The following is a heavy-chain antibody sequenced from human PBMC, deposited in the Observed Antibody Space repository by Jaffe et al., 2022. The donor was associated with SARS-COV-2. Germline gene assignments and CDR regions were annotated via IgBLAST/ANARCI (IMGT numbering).Heavy chain of an antibody. D-gene: IGHD2-2*01. CDR2: IYYSGST. CDR3: ARHTPEPYCSSTSCYDYYGSGRPFGGHGMDV. Sequence: QLQLQESGPGLVKPSETLSLTCTVSGGSISSSSYYWGWIRQPPGKGLEWIGSIYYSGSTYYNPSLKSRVTISVDTSKNQFSLKLSSVTAADTAVYYCARHTPEPYCSSTSCYDYYGSGRPFGGHGMDVWGQGTTVTVSS. CDR1: GGSISSSSYY. V-gene: IGHV4-39*01. J-gene: IGHJ6*02.